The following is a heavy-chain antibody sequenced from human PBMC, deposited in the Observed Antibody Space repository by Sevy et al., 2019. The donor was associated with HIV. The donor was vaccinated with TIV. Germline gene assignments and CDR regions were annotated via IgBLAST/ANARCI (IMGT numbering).Heavy chain of an antibody. CDR2: INPNSGGT. D-gene: IGHD6-13*01. CDR1: GYTFTDYY. J-gene: IGHJ5*02. CDR3: ARDPSRAAEGWFDP. Sequence: ASVKVSCKASGYTFTDYYMYWVRQAPGQGLEWMGWINPNSGGTNYAQKFQGRATMTRDTSISTAYMELSRLRSDDTAMYYCARDPSRAAEGWFDPWGQGTLVTVSS. V-gene: IGHV1-2*02.